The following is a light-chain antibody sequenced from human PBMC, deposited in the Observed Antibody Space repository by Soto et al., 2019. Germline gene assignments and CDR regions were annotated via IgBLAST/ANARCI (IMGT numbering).Light chain of an antibody. CDR3: QQSYSVPR. J-gene: IGKJ1*01. CDR1: RSISNY. CDR2: AAS. V-gene: IGKV1-39*01. Sequence: DIQMTQSPSSLSASVGDRVTITCRASRSISNYLNWYQQKSGKVPRLLIYAASSLQPEVPSRFSGTGTGTAFTLTITSLQPEDSATYYCQQSYSVPRFCPGTRVDLK.